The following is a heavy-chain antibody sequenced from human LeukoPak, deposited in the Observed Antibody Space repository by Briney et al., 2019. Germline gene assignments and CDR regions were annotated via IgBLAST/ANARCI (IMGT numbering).Heavy chain of an antibody. D-gene: IGHD3-3*01. J-gene: IGHJ4*02. CDR1: GFTFSSYA. CDR3: AKGVSFDLWSGYYGYYFDY. Sequence: PGGSLRLSCAASGFTFSSYAMSWVRQAPGKGLEWVSAISGSGGSTYYADSVKGRFTISRDNSKNTLYLQMNSLRAEDTAVYYCAKGVSFDLWSGYYGYYFDYWGQGTLVTVSS. CDR2: ISGSGGST. V-gene: IGHV3-23*01.